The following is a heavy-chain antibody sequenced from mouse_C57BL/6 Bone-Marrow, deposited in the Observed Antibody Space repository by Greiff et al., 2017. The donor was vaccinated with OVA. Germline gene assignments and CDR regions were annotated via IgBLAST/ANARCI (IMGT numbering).Heavy chain of an antibody. V-gene: IGHV2-2*01. CDR3: ARNSPYYYGREYYFDY. J-gene: IGHJ2*01. D-gene: IGHD1-1*01. CDR2: LWSGGST. Sequence: QVHVKQSGPGLVQPSQSLSITCTVSGFSLTSYGVHWVRQSPGKGLEWLGVLWSGGSTDYNAAFISRLSISKDNSKSQVFFKMNSLQADDTAIYYCARNSPYYYGREYYFDYWGQGTTLTVSA. CDR1: GFSLTSYG.